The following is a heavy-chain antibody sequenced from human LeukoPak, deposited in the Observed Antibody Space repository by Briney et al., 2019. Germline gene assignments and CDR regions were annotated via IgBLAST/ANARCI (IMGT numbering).Heavy chain of an antibody. Sequence: GGSLRLPCAASEFPFSGSALHWVRQASGKGLEWVGRIRSTVNDYATAYAASVKGRFTISRDDSKNTAYLQMNYLKAEDTAVYYCTGTHFHDNSGYSQFDYWGQGTLVTVSS. D-gene: IGHD3-22*01. V-gene: IGHV3-73*01. CDR2: IRSTVNDYAT. CDR3: TGTHFHDNSGYSQFDY. J-gene: IGHJ4*02. CDR1: EFPFSGSA.